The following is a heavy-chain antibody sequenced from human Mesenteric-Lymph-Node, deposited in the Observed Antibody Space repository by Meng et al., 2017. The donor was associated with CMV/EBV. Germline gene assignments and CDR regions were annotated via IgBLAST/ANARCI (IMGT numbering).Heavy chain of an antibody. V-gene: IGHV3-72*01. J-gene: IGHJ4*02. D-gene: IGHD2-21*02. Sequence: GGSLRLSCAASGFTFSDHYMEWVRQAPGKGLEWVGRIRKNANSYSTEYATSVKGRFTISRDDSKNSLYLQMNSLKTEDTAVYYCARVRVTYVDYWGQGTLVTVSS. CDR3: ARVRVTYVDY. CDR1: GFTFSDHY. CDR2: IRKNANSYST.